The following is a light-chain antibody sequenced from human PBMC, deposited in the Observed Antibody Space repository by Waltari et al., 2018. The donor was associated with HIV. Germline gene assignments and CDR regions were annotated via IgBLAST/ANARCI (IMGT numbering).Light chain of an antibody. J-gene: IGLJ2*01. Sequence: SYELAQPLSVSVAMGQTARITCGGKRNGSNSVHWYQQRPGQAPVLVIYRDNNRPSGIPERFSGSSSGNTATLTISRAQAGDESDYYCQIWDSSTVVFGGGTKLTVL. CDR2: RDN. CDR3: QIWDSSTVV. CDR1: RNGSNS. V-gene: IGLV3-9*01.